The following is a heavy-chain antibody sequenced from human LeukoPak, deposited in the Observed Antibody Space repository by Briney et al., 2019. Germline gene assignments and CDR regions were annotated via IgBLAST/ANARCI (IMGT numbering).Heavy chain of an antibody. CDR2: MSSSSGLI. V-gene: IGHV3-21*01. D-gene: IGHD1-26*01. CDR3: AREFDGSASGAGY. Sequence: GGSLRLSXAASGFTFSRYSMNWVRQAPGKGLEWVSSMSSSSGLIYYGDSVRGRFTVSRDNAKRSLYLQMNSLRADDTAVYYCAREFDGSASGAGYWGQGTLVTVSS. J-gene: IGHJ4*02. CDR1: GFTFSRYS.